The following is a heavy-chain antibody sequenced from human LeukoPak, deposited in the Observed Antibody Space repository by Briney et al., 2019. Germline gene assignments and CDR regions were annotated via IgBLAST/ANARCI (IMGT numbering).Heavy chain of an antibody. Sequence: SETLSLTCTVSGGSISSSSYYWDWIRQPPGKGLEWIGSIYYSGNTYYNASLKSQVSISIDTSKNQFSLRLTSVTAADTAVYDCARQTGSGLFILPGGQGTLVTVSS. V-gene: IGHV4-39*01. J-gene: IGHJ4*02. CDR3: ARQTGSGLFILP. CDR2: IYYSGNT. CDR1: GGSISSSSYY. D-gene: IGHD3/OR15-3a*01.